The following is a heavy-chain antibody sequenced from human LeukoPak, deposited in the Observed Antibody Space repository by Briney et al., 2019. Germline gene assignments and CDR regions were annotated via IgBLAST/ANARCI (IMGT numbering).Heavy chain of an antibody. D-gene: IGHD3-9*01. J-gene: IGHJ4*02. CDR3: ARLPLRLTGYYRFPLDY. V-gene: IGHV5-10-1*01. CDR1: GYSFTSYW. CDR2: IDPSDSYT. Sequence: SGESLKISCKGSGYSFTSYWISWVRQMPGKGLEWTGRIDPSDSYTNYSPSFQGHVTISADKSISTAYLQWSSLKASDTAMYYCARLPLRLTGYYRFPLDYWGQGTLVTVSS.